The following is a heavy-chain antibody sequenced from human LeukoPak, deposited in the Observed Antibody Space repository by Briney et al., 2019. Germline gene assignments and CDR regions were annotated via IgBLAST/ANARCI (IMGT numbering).Heavy chain of an antibody. V-gene: IGHV3-23*01. CDR2: ISGSGGST. D-gene: IGHD6-19*01. CDR3: ARDCGWYGSRRAFDI. CDR1: GFTFSSYA. Sequence: GGSLRLSCAASGFTFSSYAMGWVRQAPGKGLKWVSSISGSGGSTSYADSVKGRFTISRDNAKNSLYLQMNSLRAEDTAVYYCARDCGWYGSRRAFDIWGQGTMVTVSS. J-gene: IGHJ3*02.